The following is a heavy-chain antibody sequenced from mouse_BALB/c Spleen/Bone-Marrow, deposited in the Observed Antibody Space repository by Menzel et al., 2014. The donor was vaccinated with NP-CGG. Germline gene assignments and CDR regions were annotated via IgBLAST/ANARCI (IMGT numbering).Heavy chain of an antibody. CDR3: TTYALDY. Sequence: EVQVVESGTVLARPGASVKMSCKASGYSFTSYWMHWVKQRPGQGLEWIGAIYPGNSDTGYNQKFNDKAKLTAVTSASTAYMELSSLTNEDSAVYYCTTYALDYWGQGTSVTVSS. V-gene: IGHV1-5*01. J-gene: IGHJ4*01. CDR2: IYPGNSDT. CDR1: GYSFTSYW.